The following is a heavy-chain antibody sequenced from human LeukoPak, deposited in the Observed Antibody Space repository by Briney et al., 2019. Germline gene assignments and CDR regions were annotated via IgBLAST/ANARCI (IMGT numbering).Heavy chain of an antibody. V-gene: IGHV3-7*03. D-gene: IGHD6-6*01. CDR2: IRQDGNEK. Sequence: GGSLRLSCAASGFTFSSYWMSWVRQAPGKGLDWVANIRQDGNEKYYVDSVKGRFTISRDNSKNTLYLQMNSLRAEDTAVYYCAKGSEYFDYWGQGTLVTVSS. CDR1: GFTFSSYW. J-gene: IGHJ4*02. CDR3: AKGSEYFDY.